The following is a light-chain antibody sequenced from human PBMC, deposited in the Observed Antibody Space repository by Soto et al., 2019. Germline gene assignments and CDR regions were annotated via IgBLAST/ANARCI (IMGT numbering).Light chain of an antibody. J-gene: IGKJ1*01. V-gene: IGKV3-20*01. CDR2: GAS. Sequence: EIVLTQSPDTLSLSPGERATLSCRASQSVSSNYLAWYQQKRGQAPRLLIYGASRRAIGIPDRFSGSGSGTDFILTISRLEPEDFAVYYCQQYDVSPRTFGQGTKVDIK. CDR1: QSVSSNY. CDR3: QQYDVSPRT.